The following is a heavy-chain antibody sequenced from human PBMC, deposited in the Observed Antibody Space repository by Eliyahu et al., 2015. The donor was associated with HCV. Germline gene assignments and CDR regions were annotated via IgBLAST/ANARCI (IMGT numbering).Heavy chain of an antibody. D-gene: IGHD5-18*01. V-gene: IGHV2-70*01. Sequence: QVTLRESGPALVKPTQTLTLTCTFSGFSLSTSGMCVSWIRQPPGKALEWLALIDWDDDKYYSTSLKTRLTISKDTSKNQVVLTMTNMDPVDTATYYCARIMRGGYSSGGYYYYGMDVWGQGTTVTVSS. CDR2: IDWDDDK. CDR1: GFSLSTSGMC. J-gene: IGHJ6*02. CDR3: ARIMRGGYSSGGYYYYGMDV.